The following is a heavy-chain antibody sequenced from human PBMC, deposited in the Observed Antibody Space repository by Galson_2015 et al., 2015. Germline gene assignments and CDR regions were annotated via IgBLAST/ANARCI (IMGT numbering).Heavy chain of an antibody. J-gene: IGHJ4*02. CDR2: ISYDGSNK. V-gene: IGHV3-30*18. CDR1: GFTFSSYG. Sequence: SLRLSCAASGFTFSSYGMHWVRQAPGKGLEWVAVISYDGSNKYYADSVKGRFTISRDNSKNTLYLQMNSLRAEDTAVYYCAKDLWYYDSSGYLDYWGQGTLVTVSS. CDR3: AKDLWYYDSSGYLDY. D-gene: IGHD3-22*01.